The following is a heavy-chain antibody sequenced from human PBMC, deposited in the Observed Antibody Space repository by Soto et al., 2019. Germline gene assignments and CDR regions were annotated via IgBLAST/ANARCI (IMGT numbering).Heavy chain of an antibody. Sequence: ASVKVSCKASGYTFTSYGISWVLQAPGQGLEWMGWISAYNGNTNYAQKLQGRVTMTTDTSTSTAYMELRSLRSDDTAVYYCASGLGYCSSTSCYGMYYYYGMDVWGQ. V-gene: IGHV1-18*01. D-gene: IGHD2-2*01. CDR1: GYTFTSYG. CDR2: ISAYNGNT. J-gene: IGHJ6*02. CDR3: ASGLGYCSSTSCYGMYYYYGMDV.